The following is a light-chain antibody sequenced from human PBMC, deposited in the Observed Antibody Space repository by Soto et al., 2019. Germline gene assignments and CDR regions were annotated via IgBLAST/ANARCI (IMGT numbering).Light chain of an antibody. J-gene: IGKJ4*01. CDR3: QQYGSSPLT. CDR2: GAS. Sequence: EIVLTQSPGTLSLSPGERATLSCRASQSVSSSYLAWYQQKPGQAPRLLIYGASSRATGIPDRFSGSGSGTDFTLTIRRLEAEDFGVYYCQQYGSSPLTFGGGTKVEIK. V-gene: IGKV3-20*01. CDR1: QSVSSSY.